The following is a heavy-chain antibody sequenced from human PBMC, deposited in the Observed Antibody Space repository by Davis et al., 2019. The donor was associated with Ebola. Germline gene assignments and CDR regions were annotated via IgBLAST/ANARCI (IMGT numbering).Heavy chain of an antibody. V-gene: IGHV5-51*01. CDR3: ARQGGGSGRLTSFDY. D-gene: IGHD3-16*01. CDR1: GYSFTSYW. J-gene: IGHJ4*02. Sequence: GESLKISCKGSGYSFTSYWIGWVRQMPGKGLEWMGNIYPGDSDTRYSPSFQGQVTLSADKSTTTAYLQWTSLKASDSAMYYCARQGGGSGRLTSFDYWGQGTLITVSS. CDR2: IYPGDSDT.